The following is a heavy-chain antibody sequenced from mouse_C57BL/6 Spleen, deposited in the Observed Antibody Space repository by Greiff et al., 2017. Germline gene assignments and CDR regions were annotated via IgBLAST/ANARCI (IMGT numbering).Heavy chain of an antibody. V-gene: IGHV1-50*01. CDR1: GYTFTSYW. CDR2: IDPSDSYT. D-gene: IGHD1-1*01. CDR3: ARRVLRYYAMDY. Sequence: VQLQQSGAELVKPGASVKLSCKASGYTFTSYWMQWVKQRPGQGLEWIGEIDPSDSYTNYNQKFKGKATLTVDTSSSTAYMQLSSLTSEDSAVYYCARRVLRYYAMDYWGQGTSVTVSS. J-gene: IGHJ4*01.